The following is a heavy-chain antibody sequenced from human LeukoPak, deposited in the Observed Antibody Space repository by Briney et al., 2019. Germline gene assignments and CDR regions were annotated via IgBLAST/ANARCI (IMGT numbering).Heavy chain of an antibody. CDR3: AREGYDFWSGYAYYGMDV. CDR2: ISSSSSYI. D-gene: IGHD3-3*01. J-gene: IGHJ6*02. CDR1: GFTFSSYS. V-gene: IGHV3-21*01. Sequence: GGSLRLSCAASGFTFSSYSMNWVRQAPGKGLEWVSSISSSSSYIYYADSVKGRFTISRDNAKNSLYLQMNSLRAEDTAVYYCAREGYDFWSGYAYYGMDVWGQGTTVTVSS.